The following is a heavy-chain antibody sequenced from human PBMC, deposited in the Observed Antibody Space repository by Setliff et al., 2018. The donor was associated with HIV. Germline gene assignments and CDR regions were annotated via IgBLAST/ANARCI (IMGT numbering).Heavy chain of an antibody. Sequence: GGSLRLSCAASGFTLSNFWMTWVRQAPGKGLEWVASIKQDGSEKNYADSVRGRFTISRDNAKNTVYLQLTSLRAEDTAVYYCARGPQYNFWGGYLGLWGQGTLVTVSS. CDR1: GFTLSNFW. J-gene: IGHJ4*02. D-gene: IGHD3-3*01. V-gene: IGHV3-7*01. CDR2: IKQDGSEK. CDR3: ARGPQYNFWGGYLGL.